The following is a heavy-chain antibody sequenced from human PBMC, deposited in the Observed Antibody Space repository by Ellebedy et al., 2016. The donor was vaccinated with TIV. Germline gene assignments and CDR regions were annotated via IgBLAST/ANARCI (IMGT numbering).Heavy chain of an antibody. CDR1: GYTFTSYL. CDR2: INPNEGGT. Sequence: AASVQVSCKASGYTFTSYLMHWVRQAPGQGLEWVGMINPNEGGTTYAQEFQGRLTITRDTSTSTVYMQLSSLRSEDTAVFYCARDGSYYDSAFWGQGTLVIVSS. V-gene: IGHV1-46*01. CDR3: ARDGSYYDSAF. D-gene: IGHD1-26*01. J-gene: IGHJ4*02.